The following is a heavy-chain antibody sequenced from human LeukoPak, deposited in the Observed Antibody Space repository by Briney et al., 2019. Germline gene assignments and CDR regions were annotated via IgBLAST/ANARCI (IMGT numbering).Heavy chain of an antibody. CDR3: ARDSDFWRGYSAHHHDNYMDV. D-gene: IGHD3-3*01. CDR2: ISSSSSSI. CDR1: EFTFSHYS. J-gene: IGHJ6*03. Sequence: PGGSLRLSCVASEFTFSHYSMNWVRQAPGKGLEWVSSISSSSSSIYYADSVKGRFSISRDNAKNSVYLEMNSLRVEDTAVYYCARDSDFWRGYSAHHHDNYMDVWGKGTPVTVSS. V-gene: IGHV3-21*01.